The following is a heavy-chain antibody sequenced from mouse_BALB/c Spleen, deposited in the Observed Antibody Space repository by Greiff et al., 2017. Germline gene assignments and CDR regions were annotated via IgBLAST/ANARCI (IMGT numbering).Heavy chain of an antibody. D-gene: IGHD2-2*01. V-gene: IGHV2-9*02. Sequence: VKLMESGPGLVAPSQSLSITCTVSGFSLTSYGVHWVRQPPGKGLEWLGVIWAGGSTNYNSALMSRLSISKDNSKSQVFLKMNSLQTDDTAMYYCARDRGYDGFAYWGQGTLVTVSA. CDR2: IWAGGST. J-gene: IGHJ3*01. CDR3: ARDRGYDGFAY. CDR1: GFSLTSYG.